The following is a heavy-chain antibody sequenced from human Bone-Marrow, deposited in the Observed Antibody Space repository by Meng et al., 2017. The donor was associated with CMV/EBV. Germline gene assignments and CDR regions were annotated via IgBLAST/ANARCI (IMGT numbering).Heavy chain of an antibody. CDR3: AREGHTSFRFKYYYYYGMDV. Sequence: GESLKISCAASGFTFSSYWMSWVRQAPGKGLEWVANIKQDGSEKYYVDSVKGRFTISRDNAKNSLYLQMNSLRAEDTAVYYCAREGHTSFRFKYYYYYGMDVWGQGTKVTVSS. D-gene: IGHD2-2*01. CDR2: IKQDGSEK. CDR1: GFTFSSYW. V-gene: IGHV3-7*01. J-gene: IGHJ6*02.